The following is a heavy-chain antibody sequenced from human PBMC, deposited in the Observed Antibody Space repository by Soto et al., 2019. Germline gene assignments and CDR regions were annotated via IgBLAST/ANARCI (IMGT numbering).Heavy chain of an antibody. CDR3: ARGPPFGY. Sequence: SETLSLTCAVSGGSISSGGYSWSWIRQPPGKGLEWIGYIYHSGSTYYNPSLKSRVTIPVDRSKNQFSLKLSSVTAADTAVYYCARGPPFGYWGQGTLVTVSS. CDR1: GGSISSGGYS. J-gene: IGHJ4*02. D-gene: IGHD3-10*01. CDR2: IYHSGST. V-gene: IGHV4-30-2*01.